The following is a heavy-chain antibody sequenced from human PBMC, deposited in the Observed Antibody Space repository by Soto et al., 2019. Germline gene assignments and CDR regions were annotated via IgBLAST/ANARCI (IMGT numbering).Heavy chain of an antibody. CDR2: IYHSGST. J-gene: IGHJ5*02. CDR3: ARAHTARYCSGGSCYSNWFDP. Sequence: TLSLPWHVFGGSISSGWYSWSWIRQPPGKGLEWIGYIYHSGSTYYNPSLKSRVTISVDRSKNQFSLKLSSVTAADTAVYYCARAHTARYCSGGSCYSNWFDPWGRGTLVTVSS. D-gene: IGHD2-15*01. V-gene: IGHV4-30-2*01. CDR1: GGSISSGWYS.